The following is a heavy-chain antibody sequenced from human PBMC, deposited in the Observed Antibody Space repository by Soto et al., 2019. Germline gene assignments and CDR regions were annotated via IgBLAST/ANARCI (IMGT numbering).Heavy chain of an antibody. J-gene: IGHJ6*02. CDR1: GGSIRTGDYY. CDR3: ARGLLGYCISTSCYGYYYYGMDV. D-gene: IGHD2-2*01. CDR2: IHYSGRT. Sequence: SETLSLTCTVSGGSIRTGDYYWTWIRQPPGKGLEWIGYIHYSGRTYYNPSLRSRLTTSVDTSKNQFSLKLNSVTAADTAVYYCARGLLGYCISTSCYGYYYYGMDVWGQGTTVTVSS. V-gene: IGHV4-30-4*01.